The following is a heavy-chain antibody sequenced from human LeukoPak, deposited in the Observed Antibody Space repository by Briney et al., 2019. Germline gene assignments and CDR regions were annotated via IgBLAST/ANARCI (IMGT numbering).Heavy chain of an antibody. J-gene: IGHJ6*03. V-gene: IGHV3-11*04. CDR1: GFTFSDYY. Sequence: KSGGFLRLSCAASGFTFSDYYMSWIRQAPGKGLEWVSYISSSGSTIYYADSVKGRFTISRDNAKNSLYLQMNSLRAEDTAVYYCARDLRYYYMDVWGKGTTVTVSS. CDR2: ISSSGSTI. CDR3: ARDLRYYYMDV.